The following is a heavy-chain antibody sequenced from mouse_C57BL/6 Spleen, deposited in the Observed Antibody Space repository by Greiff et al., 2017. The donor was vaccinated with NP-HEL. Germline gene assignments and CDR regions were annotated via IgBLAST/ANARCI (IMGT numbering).Heavy chain of an antibody. Sequence: EVKLQESGAELVKPGASVKLSCTASGFNIKDYYMHWVKQRTEQGLEWIGRIDPEDGETKYAPNFQGKATITADTSSNTAYLQLSSLTSEDTAVYYCARNYGLYWYFDVWGTGTTVTVSS. J-gene: IGHJ1*03. V-gene: IGHV14-2*01. CDR3: ARNYGLYWYFDV. D-gene: IGHD1-1*01. CDR2: IDPEDGET. CDR1: GFNIKDYY.